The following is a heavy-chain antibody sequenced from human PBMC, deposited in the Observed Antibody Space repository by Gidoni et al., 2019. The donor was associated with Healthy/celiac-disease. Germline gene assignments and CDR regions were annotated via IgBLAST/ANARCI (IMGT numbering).Heavy chain of an antibody. CDR3: ARDDLGPMQWLPFDY. D-gene: IGHD6-19*01. J-gene: IGHJ4*02. CDR1: GFTFSSYG. V-gene: IGHV3-33*01. CDR2: IWYDGSNK. Sequence: QVQLVESGGGVVQPGRSLRLSCAASGFTFSSYGMHWVRQAPGKGLEWVAVIWYDGSNKYYADSVKGRFTISRDNSKNTLYLQMNSLRAEDTAVYYCARDDLGPMQWLPFDYWGQGTLVTVSS.